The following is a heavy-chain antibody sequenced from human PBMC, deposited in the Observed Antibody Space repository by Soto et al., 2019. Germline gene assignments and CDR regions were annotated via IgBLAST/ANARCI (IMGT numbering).Heavy chain of an antibody. D-gene: IGHD2-2*01. J-gene: IGHJ5*02. Sequence: WKVSGGTIVNLGGSWVSQEPGQPLEWLGWISLYSDGTNYAQKFQGRVSMTTDTSTTTAYMELRSLRSDDTAVYYCERVVPVAEVWFGPSGQGTQSTVS. CDR2: ISLYSDGT. CDR3: ERVVPVAEVWFGP. CDR1: GGTIVNLG. V-gene: IGHV1-18*04.